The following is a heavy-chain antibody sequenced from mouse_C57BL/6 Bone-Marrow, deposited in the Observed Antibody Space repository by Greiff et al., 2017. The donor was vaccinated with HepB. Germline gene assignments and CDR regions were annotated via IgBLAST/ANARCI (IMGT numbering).Heavy chain of an antibody. V-gene: IGHV1-50*01. D-gene: IGHD1-1*01. CDR3: ARDYGSSYEDYFDY. J-gene: IGHJ2*01. Sequence: QVQLQQPGAELVKPGASVKLSCKASGYTFTSYWMQWVKQRPGQGLEWIGEIDPSDSYTNYNQKFKGKATLTVDTSSSTAYMQLSSLTSEDSAVYYCARDYGSSYEDYFDYGCQGTTLTVSA. CDR1: GYTFTSYW. CDR2: IDPSDSYT.